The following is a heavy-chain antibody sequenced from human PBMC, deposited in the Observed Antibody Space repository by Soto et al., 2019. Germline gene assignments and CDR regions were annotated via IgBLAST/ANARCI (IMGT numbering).Heavy chain of an antibody. CDR1: GGSISSNIYY. J-gene: IGHJ6*02. Sequence: SETLSLTCTVSGGSISSNIYYWCWILHPPRKGLEWIGNIHYSGSTYYDSSLKTRVTISVDTSKNQFSLKLSSVTAADTALYFCASSSFLRSGDLFHGLDVWGQGTTVTVSS. CDR2: IHYSGST. CDR3: ASSSFLRSGDLFHGLDV. V-gene: IGHV4-39*01. D-gene: IGHD3-10*01.